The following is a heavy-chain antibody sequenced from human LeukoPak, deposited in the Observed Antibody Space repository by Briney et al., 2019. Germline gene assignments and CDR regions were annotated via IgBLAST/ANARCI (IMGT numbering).Heavy chain of an antibody. CDR2: IYYSGST. CDR1: GGSISSSSYY. V-gene: IGHV4-39*02. CDR3: ARETSGSYYPLDN. D-gene: IGHD1-26*01. Sequence: PSETLSLTCTVSGGSISSSSYYWGWIRQPPGKGLEWIGSIYYSGSTYYNPSLKSRVTISVDTSKNQFSLKLSSVTAADTAVYYCARETSGSYYPLDNWGQGALVTVSS. J-gene: IGHJ4*02.